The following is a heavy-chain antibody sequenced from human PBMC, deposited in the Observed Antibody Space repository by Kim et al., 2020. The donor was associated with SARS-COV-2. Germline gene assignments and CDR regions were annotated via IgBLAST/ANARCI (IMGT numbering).Heavy chain of an antibody. CDR3: ATVHKYYDFWSGYQWNY. CDR1: GYTLTELS. J-gene: IGHJ4*02. Sequence: ASVKVSCKVSGYTLTELSMHWVRQAPGKGLEWMGGFDPEDGEAIYAQKFQGRVTMTEDTSTDTAYMELSSLRSEDTAVYYCATVHKYYDFWSGYQWNYWGQGTLVTVSS. D-gene: IGHD3-3*01. CDR2: FDPEDGEA. V-gene: IGHV1-24*01.